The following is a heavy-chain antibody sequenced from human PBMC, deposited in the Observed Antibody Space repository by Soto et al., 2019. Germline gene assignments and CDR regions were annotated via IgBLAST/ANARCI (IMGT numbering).Heavy chain of an antibody. CDR3: ARGGVRTVPIGRRGNWFDP. CDR2: INHSGST. V-gene: IGHV4-34*01. D-gene: IGHD4-4*01. J-gene: IGHJ5*02. Sequence: LSLTCAVYGGSFSGYYWSWIRQPPGKGLEWIGEINHSGSTNYNPSLKSRVTISVDTSKNQFSLKLSSVTAADTAVYYCARGGVRTVPIGRRGNWFDPWGQGTLVTVSS. CDR1: GGSFSGYY.